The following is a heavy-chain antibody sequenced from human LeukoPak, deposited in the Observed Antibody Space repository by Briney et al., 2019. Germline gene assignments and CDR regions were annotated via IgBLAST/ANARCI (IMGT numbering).Heavy chain of an antibody. J-gene: IGHJ4*02. CDR2: ISGSGGST. V-gene: IGHV3-23*01. CDR1: GFTFSSYA. D-gene: IGHD3-9*01. Sequence: GGSLRLSCAASGFTFSSYAMSWVRQAPGKGLEWVSAISGSGGSTYYADSVKGRFTISRDNSKNTLYLQMNSLRAEDTAVYYCAKPSVYYDILTGYYFDYWGQGTLVTVSS. CDR3: AKPSVYYDILTGYYFDY.